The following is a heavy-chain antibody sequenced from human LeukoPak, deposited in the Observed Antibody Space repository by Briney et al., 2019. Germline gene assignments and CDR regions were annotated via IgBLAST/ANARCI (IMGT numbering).Heavy chain of an antibody. Sequence: PGGSLRLSCAASGFTFSSYSMNWVRQAPGKGLEWVSSISSSSYIYYADSVKGRFTISRDNAKNSLYLQMNSLRAEDTAVYYCASHGQWLGGEDYWGQGTLVTVSS. D-gene: IGHD6-19*01. J-gene: IGHJ4*02. CDR1: GFTFSSYS. V-gene: IGHV3-21*01. CDR3: ASHGQWLGGEDY. CDR2: ISSSSYI.